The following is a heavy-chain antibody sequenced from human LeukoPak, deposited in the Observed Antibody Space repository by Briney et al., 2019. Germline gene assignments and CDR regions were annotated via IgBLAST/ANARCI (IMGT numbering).Heavy chain of an antibody. D-gene: IGHD3-22*01. Sequence: PGGSLRLSCTASGFTFGDYAMSWFRQAPGKGLEWVSSISGGGGSTYNTDSVKGRFTISRDNSKNTLYLQMNSLRAEDTAVYYCAKSSYYDSSGYYREYYFDYWGQGTLVTVSS. J-gene: IGHJ4*02. V-gene: IGHV3-23*01. CDR2: ISGGGGST. CDR1: GFTFGDYA. CDR3: AKSSYYDSSGYYREYYFDY.